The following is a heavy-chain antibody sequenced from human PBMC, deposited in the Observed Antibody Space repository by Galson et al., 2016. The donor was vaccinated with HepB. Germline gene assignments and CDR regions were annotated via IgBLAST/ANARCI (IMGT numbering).Heavy chain of an antibody. Sequence: SETLSLTCTVSGGSISSGSYYWGWIRQPPGKGLDWIGNIYYSGSTYYNPSLKSRVSISVQKANNQFSLRLSSVTAADTAVYYCARRPRRFPLVRGVHVDWFDPWGQGTLVIVSS. CDR3: ARRPRRFPLVRGVHVDWFDP. CDR1: GGSISSGSYY. V-gene: IGHV4-39*01. CDR2: IYYSGST. J-gene: IGHJ5*02. D-gene: IGHD3-10*01.